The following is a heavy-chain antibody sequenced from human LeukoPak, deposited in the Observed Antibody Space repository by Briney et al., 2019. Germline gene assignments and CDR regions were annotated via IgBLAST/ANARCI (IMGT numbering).Heavy chain of an antibody. J-gene: IGHJ4*02. V-gene: IGHV3-23*01. CDR2: ISGSGVST. CDR1: GFTFSNYG. D-gene: IGHD1-26*01. CDR3: ARRGIVGDY. Sequence: PGGSLRLSCAASGFTFSNYGMSWVRQAPGKGLEWVSAISGSGVSTYYADSVKGRFTISRDNSKNTLYLQMNSLRAEDTAVYYCARRGIVGDYWGQGTLVTVSS.